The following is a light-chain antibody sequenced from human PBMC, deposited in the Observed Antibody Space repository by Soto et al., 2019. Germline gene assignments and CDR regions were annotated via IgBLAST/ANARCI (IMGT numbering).Light chain of an antibody. CDR1: SSDVGGYNY. J-gene: IGLJ1*01. V-gene: IGLV2-14*01. Sequence: QSALTQPASVSGSPGQSITISCTGTSSDVGGYNYVSWYQQQPGKAPKLMIYEVTNRPSGVSNRFSGSKSGNTASLTISGLQTEDEADYYCSSYRSRSTVFGTGTKLTVL. CDR2: EVT. CDR3: SSYRSRSTV.